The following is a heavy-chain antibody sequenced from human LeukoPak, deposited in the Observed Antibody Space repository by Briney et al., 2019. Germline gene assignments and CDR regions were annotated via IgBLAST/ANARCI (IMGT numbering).Heavy chain of an antibody. CDR3: ARHGDYDSSGYRYRTWYFDL. CDR2: INHSGST. V-gene: IGHV4-34*01. Sequence: PSETLSLTCAVYGGSFSGYYWSWIRQPPGKGLEWIGEINHSGSTNYNPSLKSRVTISVDTSKNQFSLKLSSVTAADTAVYYCARHGDYDSSGYRYRTWYFDLWGRGTLVTVSS. J-gene: IGHJ2*01. CDR1: GGSFSGYY. D-gene: IGHD3-22*01.